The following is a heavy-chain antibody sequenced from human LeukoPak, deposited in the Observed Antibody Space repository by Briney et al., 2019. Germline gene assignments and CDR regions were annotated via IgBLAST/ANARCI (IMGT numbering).Heavy chain of an antibody. V-gene: IGHV3-23*01. CDR3: AKADCSGGSCYSSLFAYDY. D-gene: IGHD2-15*01. J-gene: IGHJ4*02. CDR2: LTGSGST. CDR1: GFAFSSFA. Sequence: GGSLRLSCVASGFAFSSFAMSWVRQAPGKGLEWVSGLTGSGSTYHADSVKGRFTISRDNSKNTLSLQMNSLRAEDTAVYYCAKADCSGGSCYSSLFAYDYWGQGTLVTVSS.